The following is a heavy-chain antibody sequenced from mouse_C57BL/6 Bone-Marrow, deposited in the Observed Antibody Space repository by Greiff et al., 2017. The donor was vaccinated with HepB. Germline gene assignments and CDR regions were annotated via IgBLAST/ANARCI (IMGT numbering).Heavy chain of an antibody. Sequence: EVQLQQSGAELVRPGASVKLSCTASGFNIKDDYMHWVKQRPEQGLEWIGWIDPENGDTEYASKFQGKATRTADTSSNTASLQLSSLPSEDTAVYYCTKGYSITTWFAYWGQGTLVTVSA. CDR1: GFNIKDDY. D-gene: IGHD2-5*01. V-gene: IGHV14-4*01. CDR2: IDPENGDT. CDR3: TKGYSITTWFAY. J-gene: IGHJ3*01.